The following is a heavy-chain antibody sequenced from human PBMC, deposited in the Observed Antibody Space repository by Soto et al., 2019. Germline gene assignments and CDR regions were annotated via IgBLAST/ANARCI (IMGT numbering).Heavy chain of an antibody. CDR1: GFTFSSYS. CDR3: ARGALSYDILTGTDY. D-gene: IGHD3-9*01. Sequence: GGSLRLSCAASGFTFSSYSMNWVRQAPGKGLEWVSYISSSSSTIYYADSVEGRFTISRDNAKNSLYLQMNSLRDEDTAVYYCARGALSYDILTGTDYWGQGTLVTVSS. V-gene: IGHV3-48*02. CDR2: ISSSSSTI. J-gene: IGHJ4*02.